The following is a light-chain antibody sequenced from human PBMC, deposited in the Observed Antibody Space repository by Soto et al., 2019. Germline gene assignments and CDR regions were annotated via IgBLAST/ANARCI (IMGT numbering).Light chain of an antibody. J-gene: IGLJ2*01. CDR2: GNS. CDR3: QSYDSSLRGVV. Sequence: QSVLTQPPSVSGAPGKRVTISCTGRSSNIGAGYDVHWYQQLPGTAPKLLIYGNSNRPSGIPDRFSGSKSGTSASLAITGLQAEDEADYYCQSYDSSLRGVVFGGGPKLTVL. V-gene: IGLV1-40*01. CDR1: SSNIGAGYD.